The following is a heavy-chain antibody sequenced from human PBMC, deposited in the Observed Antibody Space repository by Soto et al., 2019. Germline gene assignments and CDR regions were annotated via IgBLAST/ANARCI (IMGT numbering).Heavy chain of an antibody. V-gene: IGHV4-30-4*08. Sequence: SETLSLTCTVSGGSISSSSYYWGWIRQPPGKGLEWIGYIYYSGSTYYNPSLKSRVTISVDTSKNQFSLKLSSVTAADTAVYYCARVTQGDAFDIWGQGTMVTVSS. CDR2: IYYSGST. J-gene: IGHJ3*02. CDR3: ARVTQGDAFDI. CDR1: GGSISSSSYY.